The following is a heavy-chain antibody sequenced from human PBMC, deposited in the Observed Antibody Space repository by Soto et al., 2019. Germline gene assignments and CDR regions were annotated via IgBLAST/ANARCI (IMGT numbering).Heavy chain of an antibody. V-gene: IGHV3-15*07. Sequence: EVQLVESGGGLVKPGGSLRLSCAASGFSISSAWMNWVRQAPGKGLEWVGRIKTKTQGETTDYPAPVKGRFTISRDDSKNTLYLQMTSLNMEDTAVYYCTTGSVEGYWGQGTLVTVSS. CDR1: GFSISSAW. J-gene: IGHJ4*02. D-gene: IGHD3-3*01. CDR3: TTGSVEGY. CDR2: IKTKTQGETT.